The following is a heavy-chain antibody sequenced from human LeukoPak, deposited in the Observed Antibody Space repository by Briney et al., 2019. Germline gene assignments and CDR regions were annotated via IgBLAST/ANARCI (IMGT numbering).Heavy chain of an antibody. J-gene: IGHJ4*02. Sequence: GGSLRLSCAASGFAFSNSWMTWVRQAPGKGLEWVANINHDGSEKYYVDSMKGRFTISRDNVKNSLYLQVNSLRAEDTAVYYCARDRYESYWGQGTLVTVSS. CDR3: ARDRYESY. V-gene: IGHV3-7*01. CDR2: INHDGSEK. CDR1: GFAFSNSW. D-gene: IGHD3-9*01.